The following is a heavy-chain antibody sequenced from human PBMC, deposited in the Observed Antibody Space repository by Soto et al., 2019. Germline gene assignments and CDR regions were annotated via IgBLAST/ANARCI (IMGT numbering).Heavy chain of an antibody. CDR1: GTSMSGHF. Sequence: SETLSLTCTVSGTSMSGHFLSWMRQPPGKGLEWIGYGYYSGSTLYNPSLKSRVTISLDTSKSHFSLRLNSVTSADTAVYYCARGVYLSLVRTGWFDPWGQGTLVTVSS. V-gene: IGHV4-59*11. J-gene: IGHJ5*02. D-gene: IGHD3-10*01. CDR2: GYYSGST. CDR3: ARGVYLSLVRTGWFDP.